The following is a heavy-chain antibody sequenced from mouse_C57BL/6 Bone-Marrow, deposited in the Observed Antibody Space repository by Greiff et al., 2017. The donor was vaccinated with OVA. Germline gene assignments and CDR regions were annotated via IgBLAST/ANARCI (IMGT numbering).Heavy chain of an antibody. CDR3: ARMYYGYYFDY. CDR1: GYAFTNYL. J-gene: IGHJ2*01. Sequence: ESGAELVRPGTSVKVSCKASGYAFTNYLIEWVKQRPGQGLEWIGVINPGSGGTNYNEKFKGKATLTADKSSSTAYMQLSSLTSEDSAVYFCARMYYGYYFDYWGQGTTLTVSS. V-gene: IGHV1-54*01. CDR2: INPGSGGT. D-gene: IGHD2-2*01.